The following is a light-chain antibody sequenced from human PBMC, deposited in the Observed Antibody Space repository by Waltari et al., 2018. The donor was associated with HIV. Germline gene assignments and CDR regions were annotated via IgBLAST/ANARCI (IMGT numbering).Light chain of an antibody. CDR2: YDS. CDR3: EVWDETRNHVV. CDR1: RIGTKS. V-gene: IGLV3-21*04. Sequence: YVLTQPPSVSVAPGKTATITCGGDRIGTKSVHWYQQKSGQAPQLIIYYDSYRPSGIPERFSGSNSGSTATLTISRVEAGDEADYYCEVWDETRNHVVFGGGTKLFAL. J-gene: IGLJ2*01.